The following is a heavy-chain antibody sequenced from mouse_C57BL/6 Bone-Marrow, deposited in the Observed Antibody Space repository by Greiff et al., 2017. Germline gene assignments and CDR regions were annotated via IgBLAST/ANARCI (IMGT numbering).Heavy chain of an antibody. D-gene: IGHD1-1*01. V-gene: IGHV14-4*01. Sequence: EVQLQQSGAELVRPGASVKLSCTASGFNIKDDYMHWVKQRPEQGLEWIGWIDPENGDTEYASKFQGKATITADTSSNTAYLQLSSLTSEDTAVYYCKPHYYGSSYRYFDVWGTGTTVTVSS. J-gene: IGHJ1*03. CDR2: IDPENGDT. CDR3: KPHYYGSSYRYFDV. CDR1: GFNIKDDY.